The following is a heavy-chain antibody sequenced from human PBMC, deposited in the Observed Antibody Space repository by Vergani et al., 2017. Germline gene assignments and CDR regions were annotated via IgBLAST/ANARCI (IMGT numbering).Heavy chain of an antibody. CDR3: TRSECSSTTCYGHYFDL. Sequence: EVELLESGGGLAQPGGSLRVSCSASGFRVTTYYMSWVRQAPGKGLEWVSVIKSDGRTSYAESVRGRFTISRDTSRNAVYLQMNILRVEDTGVYYCTRSECSSTTCYGHYFDLWGHGILVTVSS. CDR1: GFRVTTYY. V-gene: IGHV3-66*02. CDR2: IKSDGRT. D-gene: IGHD2-2*01. J-gene: IGHJ4*01.